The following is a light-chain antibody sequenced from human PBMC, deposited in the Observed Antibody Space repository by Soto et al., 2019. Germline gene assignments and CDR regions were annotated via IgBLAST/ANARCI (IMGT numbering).Light chain of an antibody. J-gene: IGKJ2*01. CDR3: VQDLQIPYT. CDR2: WGS. CDR1: QRLLHSDGYNY. V-gene: IGKV2-28*01. Sequence: DIVMTQSPLSLPVTPGEPASISCRSSQRLLHSDGYNYCDWYLQKPGQSPQLLIYWGSHRASGVPDRFSGSGSGTYFTLKITTVEAEDVGVYYCVQDLQIPYTFGQGTKLEIK.